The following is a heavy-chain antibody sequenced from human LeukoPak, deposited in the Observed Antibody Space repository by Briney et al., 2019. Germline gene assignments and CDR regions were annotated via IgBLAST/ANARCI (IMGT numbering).Heavy chain of an antibody. CDR1: GFTFSSDW. D-gene: IGHD3-9*01. CDR3: ARHPYDILTGPSFDY. CDR2: INRDGRST. V-gene: IGHV3-74*01. J-gene: IGHJ4*02. Sequence: GGSLRLSCAASGFTFSSDWMHWVRQAPGKGLVWASRINRDGRSTTYADSVKGRFTISRDNAKNTLYLQMNSLRAEDTAVYYCARHPYDILTGPSFDYWGQGTLVTVSS.